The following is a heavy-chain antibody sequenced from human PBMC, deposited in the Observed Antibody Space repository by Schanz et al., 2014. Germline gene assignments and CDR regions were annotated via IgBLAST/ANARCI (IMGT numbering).Heavy chain of an antibody. J-gene: IGHJ4*02. V-gene: IGHV3-64*04. Sequence: VHLLESGGGLVEPGGSLRLSCATSGFSLDIFAVSWVRQAPGKGLEYVSAISHDGYSTYYADSVKGRFTISRDNSKNTVYIQMNSLRAEDTAVYYCARGGPAYYFDDWGQGTLVTVSS. CDR2: ISHDGYST. CDR1: GFSLDIFA. CDR3: ARGGPAYYFDD.